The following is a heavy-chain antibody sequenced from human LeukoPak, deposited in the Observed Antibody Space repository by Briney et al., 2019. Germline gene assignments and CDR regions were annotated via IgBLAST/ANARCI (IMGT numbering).Heavy chain of an antibody. D-gene: IGHD3-10*01. V-gene: IGHV3-7*01. CDR1: RFTFSTYW. CDR3: ARDVPLDDYYGSGTYSYYFDS. CDR2: IKQDGSEK. J-gene: IGHJ4*02. Sequence: GGSLRLSCAASRFTFSTYWMSWVRQAPGKGLEWVANIKQDGSEKYYVDSVKGRFTISRDNAKNSVYLQLNSLRAEDTALYYCARDVPLDDYYGSGTYSYYFDSWGQGALVTVSS.